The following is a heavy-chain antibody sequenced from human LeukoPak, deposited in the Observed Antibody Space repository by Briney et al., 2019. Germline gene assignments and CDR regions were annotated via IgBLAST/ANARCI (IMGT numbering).Heavy chain of an antibody. CDR3: ARRLHGSVIDY. V-gene: IGHV4-39*07. D-gene: IGHD3-10*01. CDR2: IYYSGST. J-gene: IGHJ4*02. Sequence: SETLSLTCTVSGGSISSSSYYWGWIRQPPGKGLEWIGSIYYSGSTYYNPSLKSRVTISVDTSKNQFSLKLSSVTAADTAVYFCARRLHGSVIDYWGQGTLVTVSS. CDR1: GGSISSSSYY.